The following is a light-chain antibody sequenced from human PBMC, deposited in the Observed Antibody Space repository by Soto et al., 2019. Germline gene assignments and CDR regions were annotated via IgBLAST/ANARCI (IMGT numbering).Light chain of an antibody. V-gene: IGKV1-12*01. Sequence: DIQMTQSPSFVSASVGDRVTVTCRASQDISSWLAWYQQKPGKAPKLLIYTTSTLGSGVPSRFSGSRSGTDFTLTISGLQPEDFATYYCHQANRFPITFRQGTRLEIK. CDR1: QDISSW. CDR3: HQANRFPIT. J-gene: IGKJ5*01. CDR2: TTS.